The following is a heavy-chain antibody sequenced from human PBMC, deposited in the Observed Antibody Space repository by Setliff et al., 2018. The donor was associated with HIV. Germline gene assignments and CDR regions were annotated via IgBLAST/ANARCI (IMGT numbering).Heavy chain of an antibody. CDR2: IDPHDSYT. D-gene: IGHD3-3*01. V-gene: IGHV5-10-1*01. CDR3: ASRGGNLYYGAFDI. J-gene: IGHJ3*02. CDR1: GYNFTKYW. Sequence: PGASLKISCKGSGYNFTKYWINWVRQMPGKGLEYMGRIDPHDSYTNYSPSFQGHVTISVDKSLSTAYLQWYSLKASDTAMYYCASRGGNLYYGAFDIWGQGTKVTVSS.